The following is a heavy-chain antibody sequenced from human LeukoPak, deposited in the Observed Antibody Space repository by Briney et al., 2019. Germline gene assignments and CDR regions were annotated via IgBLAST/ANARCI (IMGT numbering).Heavy chain of an antibody. D-gene: IGHD3-22*01. V-gene: IGHV3-74*01. CDR3: ARDSGYYYDSSGYYPYFQH. CDR1: GFTFSSYW. CDR2: INSDGSSI. Sequence: GGSLRLSCAASGFTFSSYWMHWVRQAPGKGLVWVSRINSDGSSINYADSVKGRFTISRDNAKNTLYLQMNSRRAEDTAVYYCARDSGYYYDSSGYYPYFQHWGQGTLVTVSS. J-gene: IGHJ1*01.